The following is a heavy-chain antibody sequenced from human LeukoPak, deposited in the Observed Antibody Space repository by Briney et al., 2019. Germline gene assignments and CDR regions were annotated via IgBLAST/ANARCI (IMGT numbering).Heavy chain of an antibody. CDR2: INPNSGGT. J-gene: IGHJ4*02. V-gene: IGHV1-2*02. CDR3: ASGPQGSIRFPFDY. D-gene: IGHD3-3*02. CDR1: GYTFTGYY. Sequence: ASVKVSCKASGYTFTGYYMHWVRRAPGQGLEWTGWINPNSGGTNYAQKFQGRVTMTRDTSISTAYMELSRLRSDDTAVYYCASGPQGSIRFPFDYWGQGTLVTVSS.